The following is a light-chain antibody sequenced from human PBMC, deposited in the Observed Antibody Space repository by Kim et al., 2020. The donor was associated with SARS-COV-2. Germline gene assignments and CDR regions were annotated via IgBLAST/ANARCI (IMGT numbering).Light chain of an antibody. Sequence: WSPGERATLSCRASQTISNKYLAWYQQRPGQPPRLVIYSASTRATGIPDRFSGSGSGTDFTLIISRLEPEDFALYHCQQYSSSPTFGQGTKVDIK. CDR3: QQYSSSPT. V-gene: IGKV3-20*01. J-gene: IGKJ1*01. CDR1: QTISNKY. CDR2: SAS.